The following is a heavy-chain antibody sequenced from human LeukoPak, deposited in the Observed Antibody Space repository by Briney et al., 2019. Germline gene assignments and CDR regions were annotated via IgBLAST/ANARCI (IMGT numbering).Heavy chain of an antibody. CDR2: IYPGDSDT. J-gene: IGHJ3*02. CDR3: ATSSGTYGYDAFDI. D-gene: IGHD1-26*01. CDR1: GYSFTSYW. Sequence: GESLKISCQGSGYSFTSYWIGWVRQMPGKGLGWMGIIYPGDSDTRYGPSFQGQVTISADKSISTAYLQWSSLKASDTAMYYCATSSGTYGYDAFDIWGQGTMVTVSS. V-gene: IGHV5-51*01.